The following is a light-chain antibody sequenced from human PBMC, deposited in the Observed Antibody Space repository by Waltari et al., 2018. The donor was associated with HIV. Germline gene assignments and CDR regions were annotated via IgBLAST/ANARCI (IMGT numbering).Light chain of an antibody. CDR1: SSHVGGYNY. J-gene: IGLJ3*02. CDR2: EVS. Sequence: QSALTQPASVSGSPGQSITISCTGTSSHVGGYNYVSWYQQHPGKAPKLMIYEVSNRSSGVSNRFSGSKSGNTASLTISGLQAEDEADYYCSSYTSSSTRVFGGGTKLTVL. V-gene: IGLV2-14*01. CDR3: SSYTSSSTRV.